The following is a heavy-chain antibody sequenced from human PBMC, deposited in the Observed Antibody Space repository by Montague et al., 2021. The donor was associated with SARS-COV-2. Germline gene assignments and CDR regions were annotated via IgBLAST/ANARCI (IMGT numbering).Heavy chain of an antibody. V-gene: IGHV4-38-2*02. CDR1: GYSISSGYY. J-gene: IGHJ4*02. CDR3: ARDVRYYDFWSGRAQTSPDY. D-gene: IGHD3-3*01. CDR2: IYHSGST. Sequence: SETLSLTCTVSGYSISSGYYWGWIRQPPGKGLEWIGCIYHSGSTYYNPXXKGRVTISVDTSKNQFSLKLSSVTAADTAVYYCARDVRYYDFWSGRAQTSPDYWGQGTLVTVSS.